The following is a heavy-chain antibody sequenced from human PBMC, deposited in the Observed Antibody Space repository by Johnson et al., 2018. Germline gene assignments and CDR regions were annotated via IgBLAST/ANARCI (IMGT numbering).Heavy chain of an antibody. CDR1: GYSFPTYD. Sequence: QVQLVQSGAEVKKPGASXKVSCKASGYSFPTYDINWVRQATGQGLEWMGWMNTNSGHTGPAQKVHGRVTMTRETSIRTAYMELSSLRTEDTAVYYGARARDVGGTDFQHWGQGTLVTVSS. CDR2: MNTNSGHT. J-gene: IGHJ1*01. CDR3: ARARDVGGTDFQH. V-gene: IGHV1-8*01. D-gene: IGHD4-23*01.